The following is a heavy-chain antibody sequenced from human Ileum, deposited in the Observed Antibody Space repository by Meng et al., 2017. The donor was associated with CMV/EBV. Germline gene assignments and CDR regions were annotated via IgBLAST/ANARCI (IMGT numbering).Heavy chain of an antibody. CDR3: VRSRVGHSSPFDF. Sequence: SGASISLGCYYWGWIRQFPGRGLEWIGYIYYTGEIFYNPSLKGRLTIAPDTSENQLSLSMKFMTVADAAVYYCVRSRVGHSSPFDFWGHGTLVTVSS. V-gene: IGHV4-31*02. CDR2: IYYTGEI. CDR1: GASISLGCYY. J-gene: IGHJ4*01. D-gene: IGHD1-26*01.